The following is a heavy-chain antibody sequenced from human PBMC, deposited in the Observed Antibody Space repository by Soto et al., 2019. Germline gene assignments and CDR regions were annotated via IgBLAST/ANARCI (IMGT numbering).Heavy chain of an antibody. CDR2: IRQDGSEK. CDR3: ARGPSYYDSSGYYPDDY. J-gene: IGHJ4*02. D-gene: IGHD3-22*01. V-gene: IGHV3-7*05. Sequence: HPGGSLRLSCAASGFTFSSYWMSWVRQAPGKGLEWVANIRQDGSEKYYVDSVKGRFTISRDNAKNSLYLQMNSLRAEDTAVYYCARGPSYYDSSGYYPDDYWGQGTLVTVSS. CDR1: GFTFSSYW.